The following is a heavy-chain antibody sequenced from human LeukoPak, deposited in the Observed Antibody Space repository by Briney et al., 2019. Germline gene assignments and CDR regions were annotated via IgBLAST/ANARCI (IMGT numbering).Heavy chain of an antibody. J-gene: IGHJ3*02. CDR1: GXSFTSYW. CDR3: ARHLTMITVPRDAFDI. V-gene: IGHV5-51*01. CDR2: IYPGDSDT. Sequence: GESLKISCKGSGXSFTSYWIGWVRQMPGKGLEWMGVIYPGDSDTRYSPSFQGQVTISADKSISTAYLQWSGLKASDTAMYYCARHLTMITVPRDAFDIWGQGTMVTVSS. D-gene: IGHD3-16*01.